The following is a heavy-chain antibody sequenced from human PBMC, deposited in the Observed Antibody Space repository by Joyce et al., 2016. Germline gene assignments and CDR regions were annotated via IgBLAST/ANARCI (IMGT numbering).Heavy chain of an antibody. J-gene: IGHJ6*02. CDR2: ISYDGSDE. CDR3: ARRATLSYYGLDI. Sequence: QEQLVQSGGGVVQPGRSLRLSCAASGFTGFPFSAYGMHWVRQAPGKGLERVAVISYDGSDEFYADSVKGRFTISRDNLKNTLYLQMNSLRIDDTAMYYCARRATLSYYGLDIWGQGTTVTVSS. V-gene: IGHV3-30-3*01. CDR1: GFTGFPFSAYG.